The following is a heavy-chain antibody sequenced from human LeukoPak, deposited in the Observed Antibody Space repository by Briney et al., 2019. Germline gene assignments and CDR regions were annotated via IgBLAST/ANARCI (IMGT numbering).Heavy chain of an antibody. CDR3: ASARWLLSPFDN. D-gene: IGHD2-21*02. CDR1: GDSISRYY. Sequence: SQTLSLTCTVSGDSISRYYWIWIRQSPGKGLEWIGCISNTGGTNYNPSLKNRVAMSLDSSKNQFSLRLRSLTAADTAVYYCASARWLLSPFDNWGQGTLVTVSS. CDR2: ISNTGGT. J-gene: IGHJ4*02. V-gene: IGHV4-59*08.